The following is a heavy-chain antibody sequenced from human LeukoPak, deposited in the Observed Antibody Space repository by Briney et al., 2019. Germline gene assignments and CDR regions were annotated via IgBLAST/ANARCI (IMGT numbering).Heavy chain of an antibody. V-gene: IGHV3-30*02. J-gene: IGHJ4*02. CDR2: IRYDGSNK. CDR3: ARGLSGLAAAKY. Sequence: PGGSLRLSCAASGFTFSSYGMHWVRQAPGKGLEWVAFIRYDGSNKYYADSVKGRFTISRDNANNSLYLQINSLRAEDTAVYYCARGLSGLAAAKYWGQGILVTVSS. D-gene: IGHD6-13*01. CDR1: GFTFSSYG.